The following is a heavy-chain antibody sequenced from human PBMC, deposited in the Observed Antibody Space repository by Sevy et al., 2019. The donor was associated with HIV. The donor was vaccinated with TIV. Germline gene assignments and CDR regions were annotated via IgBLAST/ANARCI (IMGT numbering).Heavy chain of an antibody. D-gene: IGHD5-18*01. V-gene: IGHV3-11*01. J-gene: IGHJ5*02. CDR3: ARDLYTAMVRGWFDP. CDR2: ISSSGSTI. CDR1: GFTFSDYY. Sequence: GGSLRLSCAASGFTFSDYYMSWIRQAPGKGLEWVSYISSSGSTIYYADSVKGRFTISRDNAKNSLYLQMNSLRAEDTAVYYCARDLYTAMVRGWFDPWGQGTLVTVSS.